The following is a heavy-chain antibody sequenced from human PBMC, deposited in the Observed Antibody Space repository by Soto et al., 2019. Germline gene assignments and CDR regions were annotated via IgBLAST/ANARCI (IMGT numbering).Heavy chain of an antibody. V-gene: IGHV1-3*01. CDR3: ARVPPQYYYDSSGYFDY. J-gene: IGHJ4*02. Sequence: ASVKVSCKASGGTFSSYAISWVRQAPGQGLEWMGWIIASNGNTNYSQKFQGRVTITRDTSASTAYMELSSLRSEDTAVYYCARVPPQYYYDSSGYFDYWGQGTLVTVSS. D-gene: IGHD3-22*01. CDR1: GGTFSSYA. CDR2: IIASNGNT.